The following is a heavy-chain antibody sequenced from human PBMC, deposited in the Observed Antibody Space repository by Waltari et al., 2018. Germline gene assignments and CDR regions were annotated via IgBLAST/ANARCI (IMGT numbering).Heavy chain of an antibody. V-gene: IGHV4-39*01. Sequence: GWIRQPPGQGLEWIGTISYNGATYSSLSLKSRVTISRDTSKNQLSLKLGSVTAADTGVYYCATYIGASVRTAAFDVWGQGTMVTVSS. J-gene: IGHJ3*01. CDR2: ISYNGAT. D-gene: IGHD5-12*01. CDR3: ATYIGASVRTAAFDV.